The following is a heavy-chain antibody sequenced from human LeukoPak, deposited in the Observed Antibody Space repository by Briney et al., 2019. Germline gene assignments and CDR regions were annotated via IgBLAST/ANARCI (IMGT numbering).Heavy chain of an antibody. J-gene: IGHJ5*02. CDR2: IYTSGST. Sequence: SETLSLTCTVSGGSISSYYWSWIRQPAGKGLEWIGRIYTSGSTNYNPSLKSRVTMSVDTSKNQFSLKLSSVTAADTAVYYCARGGYYGSGNDFRFDPWGQGTLVTVSS. V-gene: IGHV4-4*07. CDR3: ARGGYYGSGNDFRFDP. D-gene: IGHD3-10*01. CDR1: GGSISSYY.